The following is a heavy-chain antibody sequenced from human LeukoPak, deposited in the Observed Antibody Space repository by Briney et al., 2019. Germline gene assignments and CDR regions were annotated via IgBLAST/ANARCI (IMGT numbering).Heavy chain of an antibody. CDR3: ARGNSGPSSYRPIDY. CDR2: IKHDGSEQ. CDR1: GFTFSSHS. Sequence: GGSLRLSCAASGFTFSSHSMNWVRQAPGKGLEWVANIKHDGSEQYYVGSVKGRFTISRDDAKNSLYLQMNSLRADDTGVYYCARGNSGPSSYRPIDYWGQGTLVTVSS. D-gene: IGHD3-16*02. V-gene: IGHV3-7*01. J-gene: IGHJ4*02.